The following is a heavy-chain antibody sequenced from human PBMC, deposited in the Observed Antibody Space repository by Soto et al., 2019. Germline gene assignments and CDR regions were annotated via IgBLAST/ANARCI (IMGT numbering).Heavy chain of an antibody. Sequence: QVQLVQSGAEVKKPGASVKVSCQASGYTFNNSGISWVRQAPGRGLEWMGWISAKNGNTNYAQKFQGRVTMTTDTATRTAYIDLRCLRSDDTAVYFCARDLGDIVVVSAATEFDHWGQGTLVTVSS. J-gene: IGHJ4*02. V-gene: IGHV1-18*04. CDR2: ISAKNGNT. CDR3: ARDLGDIVVVSAATEFDH. D-gene: IGHD2-2*01. CDR1: GYTFNNSG.